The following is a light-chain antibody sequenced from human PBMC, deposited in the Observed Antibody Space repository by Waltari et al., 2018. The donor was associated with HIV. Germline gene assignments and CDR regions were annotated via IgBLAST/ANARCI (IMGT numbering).Light chain of an antibody. CDR1: SNDVGGYNY. V-gene: IGLV2-14*01. Sequence: QSALTQPATVSGSPGPSITISCTGGSNDVGGYNYVSWYQHLPGKAPKLSIYEVRNRPSGVSNRFSGSKSGNTASLTISGLQAEDEADYYCTSYASSSSLLFGGGTKLTVL. CDR2: EVR. J-gene: IGLJ2*01. CDR3: TSYASSSSLL.